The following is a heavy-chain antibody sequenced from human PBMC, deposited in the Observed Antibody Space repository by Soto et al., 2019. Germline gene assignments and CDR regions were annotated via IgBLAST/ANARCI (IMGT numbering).Heavy chain of an antibody. CDR2: ISAYNGNT. V-gene: IGHV1-18*01. D-gene: IGHD6-19*01. CDR1: GYTFTSYG. Sequence: QVQLVQSGAEVKKPGASVKVSCKASGYTFTSYGISWVRQAPGQGLEWMGWISAYNGNTNYAQKLQGRVTMTTDTSRRTAYMELRSRRSDDTAVYYCARDRYAHSSGWYNHFDYWGQGTLVTVSS. J-gene: IGHJ4*02. CDR3: ARDRYAHSSGWYNHFDY.